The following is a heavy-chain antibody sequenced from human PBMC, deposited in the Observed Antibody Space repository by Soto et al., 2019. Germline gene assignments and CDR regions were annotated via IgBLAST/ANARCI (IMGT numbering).Heavy chain of an antibody. D-gene: IGHD5-12*01. Sequence: PGGSLRLSCAASGFTFDDYAMHWVRQAPGKGLEWVSRINSDGSSTGYADSVKGRFTISRDNAKNTLYLQMNSLRAEDTAVYYCAREDIGATAATKKYYYGMDVWGQGTTVTDSS. CDR3: AREDIGATAATKKYYYGMDV. V-gene: IGHV3-74*01. J-gene: IGHJ6*02. CDR1: GFTFDDYA. CDR2: INSDGSST.